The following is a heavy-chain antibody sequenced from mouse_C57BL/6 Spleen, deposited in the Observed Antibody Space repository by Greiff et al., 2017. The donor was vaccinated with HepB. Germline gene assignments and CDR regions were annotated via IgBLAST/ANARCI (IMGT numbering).Heavy chain of an antibody. V-gene: IGHV3-6*01. Sequence: EVQLQQSGPGLVKPSQSLSLTCSVTGYSITSGYYWNWIRQFPGNKLEWMGYISYDGSNNYNPSLKNRISIPRDTSKNQFYLKLNSVTTEDTATYYWAREGEITTVPYAMDYWGQGTSVTVSS. CDR2: ISYDGSN. CDR1: GYSITSGYY. J-gene: IGHJ4*01. D-gene: IGHD1-1*01. CDR3: AREGEITTVPYAMDY.